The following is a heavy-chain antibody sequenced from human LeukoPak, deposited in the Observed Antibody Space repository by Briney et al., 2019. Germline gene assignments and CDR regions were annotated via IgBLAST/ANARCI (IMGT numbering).Heavy chain of an antibody. CDR2: ISSSGSTI. Sequence: GGSLRLSCAASGFTFSGYYITWIRQAPGKGLEWVSYISSSGSTIYYADSVKGRFTISRENAKNSLYLQMNSLRAEDTAVYDCARAYSGYSYAFDFWGQGTLVTVSS. J-gene: IGHJ4*02. V-gene: IGHV3-11*01. CDR3: ARAYSGYSYAFDF. CDR1: GFTFSGYY. D-gene: IGHD5-18*01.